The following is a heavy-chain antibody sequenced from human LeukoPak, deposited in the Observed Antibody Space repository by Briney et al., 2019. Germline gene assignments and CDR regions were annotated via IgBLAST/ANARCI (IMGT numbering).Heavy chain of an antibody. CDR1: GFTFSSYN. CDR3: AKVRFGVMARYYFDY. D-gene: IGHD3-10*01. CDR2: ITSSSSYI. V-gene: IGHV3-21*04. Sequence: GGSLRLSCAASGFTFSSYNMNWVRQAPGKGLEGVSSITSSSSYIYYADSVKGRFTISRDNAKNSLYLQMNSLRAEDTAVYYCAKVRFGVMARYYFDYWGQGTLVTVSS. J-gene: IGHJ4*02.